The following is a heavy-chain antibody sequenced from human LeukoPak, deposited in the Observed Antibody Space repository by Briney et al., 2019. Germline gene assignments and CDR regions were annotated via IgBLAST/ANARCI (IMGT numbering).Heavy chain of an antibody. V-gene: IGHV4-30-2*01. Sequence: SETLSLTCAVSGGSISSGGYSWSWIRQPPGKGLEWIGYIYHSGSTYHNPSLKSRVTISVDRSKNQFSLKLSSVTAADTAVYYCARGIAARPSWFDPWGQGTLVTVSS. CDR2: IYHSGST. CDR3: ARGIAARPSWFDP. D-gene: IGHD6-6*01. J-gene: IGHJ5*02. CDR1: GGSISSGGYS.